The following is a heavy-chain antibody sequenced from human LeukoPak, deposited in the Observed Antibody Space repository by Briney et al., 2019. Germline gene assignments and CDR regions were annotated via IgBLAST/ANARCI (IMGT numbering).Heavy chain of an antibody. D-gene: IGHD2-8*01. CDR2: INPRSGGA. CDR3: ARESDIVLKVYASGHTDV. CDR1: GFTFTGYY. Sequence: GASVKVSCKASGFTFTGYYMHWVRQAPGQGLEWMGWINPRSGGATSAQIFQGRVTMTRDTSINTAYMEVTRLSYDDTAVYYCARESDIVLKVYASGHTDVWGKGTTVTVSS. J-gene: IGHJ6*03. V-gene: IGHV1-2*02.